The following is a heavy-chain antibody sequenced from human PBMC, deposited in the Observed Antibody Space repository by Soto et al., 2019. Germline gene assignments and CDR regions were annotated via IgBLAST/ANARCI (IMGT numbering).Heavy chain of an antibody. Sequence: SEALSLTCAFSYGSISSSSYYLGLVLQPPGKGLEWIGSIYYSGSTYYNPSLKSRVTISVDTSKNQFSLKLSSVTAADTAVYYCAVLGIAARGYYFEYWGQGTLVTVSS. V-gene: IGHV4-39*01. D-gene: IGHD6-6*01. CDR2: IYYSGST. CDR1: YGSISSSSYY. J-gene: IGHJ4*02. CDR3: AVLGIAARGYYFEY.